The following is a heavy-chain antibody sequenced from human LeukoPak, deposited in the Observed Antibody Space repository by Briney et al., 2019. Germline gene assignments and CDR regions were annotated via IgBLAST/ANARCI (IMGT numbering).Heavy chain of an antibody. D-gene: IGHD6-19*01. CDR3: AKGGPGSGWYYFDY. CDR2: ISGSGAST. CDR1: RFTLSDYA. Sequence: GGSLRLSCAASRFTLSDYAMTWVRQAPGQGLEWVSGISGSGASTYYADSVKGRFTISRDNSRSTLYLHMNSLKDEDTAIYYCAKGGPGSGWYYFDYWGQGTLVTVSS. J-gene: IGHJ4*02. V-gene: IGHV3-23*01.